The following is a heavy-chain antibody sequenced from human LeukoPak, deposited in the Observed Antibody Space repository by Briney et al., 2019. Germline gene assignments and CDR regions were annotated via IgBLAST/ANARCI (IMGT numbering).Heavy chain of an antibody. CDR1: GYTFTGYY. D-gene: IGHD5-24*01. V-gene: IGHV1-2*06. J-gene: IGHJ6*02. Sequence: ASVKVSCKASGYTFTGYYMHWVRQAPGQGLEWMGRINPNSGGTNYAQKFQGRVTMTRDTSISTAYMELSSLRSEDTAVYYCASRDGYNYYYYYGMDVWGQGTTVTVSS. CDR2: INPNSGGT. CDR3: ASRDGYNYYYYYGMDV.